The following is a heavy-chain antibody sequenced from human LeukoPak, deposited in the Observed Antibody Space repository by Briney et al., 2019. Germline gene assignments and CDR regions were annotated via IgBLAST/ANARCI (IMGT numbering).Heavy chain of an antibody. CDR3: VRESPDPFDS. J-gene: IGHJ4*02. V-gene: IGHV3-48*03. CDR1: GFTFSTYE. CDR2: IHSGGRVI. Sequence: PGGSLRLSCAASGFTFSTYEMNWVRQAPGKGLEWISYIHSGGRVIHYADSVKGRFTISRDNANNALFLQMNSLRAEDTAVYYCVRESPDPFDSWGPGTRVTVSS. D-gene: IGHD1-14*01.